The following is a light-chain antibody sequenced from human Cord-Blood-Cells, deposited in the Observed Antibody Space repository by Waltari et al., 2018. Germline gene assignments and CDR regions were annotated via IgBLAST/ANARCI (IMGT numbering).Light chain of an antibody. CDR1: QSVSSN. J-gene: IGKJ4*01. V-gene: IGKV3-15*01. Sequence: IVMTQSPATPSVSPGERATLSCRASQSVSSNLAWYQQKPGQAPRLLNYGASTRATGIPARFSGSGSGTEFTLTISSLQSEDFAVYYCQQYNNWPLTFGGGTKVEIK. CDR2: GAS. CDR3: QQYNNWPLT.